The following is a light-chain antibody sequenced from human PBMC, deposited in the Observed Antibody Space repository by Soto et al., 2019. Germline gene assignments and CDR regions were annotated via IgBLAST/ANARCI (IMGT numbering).Light chain of an antibody. J-gene: IGKJ4*01. CDR1: QSIGTY. Sequence: AIRMTQSPSSFSASTGDRVTITCRASQSIGTYLAWYQQIPGRAPKLLIFAASTLQRGVPSRFTGSGSGTDFALTLSCRQSEDFATYYCQQYYIYPPTFGGGTKVEIK. CDR2: AAS. CDR3: QQYYIYPPT. V-gene: IGKV1-8*01.